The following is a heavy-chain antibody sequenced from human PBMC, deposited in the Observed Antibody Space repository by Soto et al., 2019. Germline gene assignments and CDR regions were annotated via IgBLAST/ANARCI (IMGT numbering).Heavy chain of an antibody. D-gene: IGHD3-16*02. J-gene: IGHJ3*02. CDR3: ARDGSPYYDYVWGSYRPRAGDAFDI. Sequence: EVQLVESGGGLVQPGGSLRLSCAASGFTFSSYSMNWVRQAPGKGLEWVSYISSSSSTIYYADSVKGRFTISRDTAKNSLYLQMNSLRDEDTAVYYCARDGSPYYDYVWGSYRPRAGDAFDIWGQGTMVTVSS. CDR1: GFTFSSYS. CDR2: ISSSSSTI. V-gene: IGHV3-48*02.